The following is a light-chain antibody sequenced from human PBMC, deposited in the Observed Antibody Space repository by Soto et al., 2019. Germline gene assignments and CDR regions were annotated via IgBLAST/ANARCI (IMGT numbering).Light chain of an antibody. Sequence: QSVLTQPPSASGTPGQRVTISCSGSSSNIGSNYVYWYHQLPGTAPKLVIYRNNQRPSGVPDRISGSKSGTSASLAISGLRSEDEADYYCCSYAGSYTYVFGTGTKLTVL. CDR3: CSYAGSYTYV. CDR2: RNN. CDR1: SSNIGSNY. J-gene: IGLJ1*01. V-gene: IGLV1-47*01.